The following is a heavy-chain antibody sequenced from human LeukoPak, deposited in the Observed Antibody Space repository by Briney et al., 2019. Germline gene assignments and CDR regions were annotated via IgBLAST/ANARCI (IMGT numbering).Heavy chain of an antibody. D-gene: IGHD1-1*01. Sequence: ASVKVSCKASGYTFTSYYMHWVRQAPGQGLEWMGIINPSGGSTTYAQKFQGRVTMTRDTSTSTVYMELRSLTSDDTAVYYCARVGHVELGRPYLGIFDYWGQGSLVTVSS. J-gene: IGHJ4*02. CDR2: INPSGGST. CDR1: GYTFTSYY. CDR3: ARVGHVELGRPYLGIFDY. V-gene: IGHV1-46*01.